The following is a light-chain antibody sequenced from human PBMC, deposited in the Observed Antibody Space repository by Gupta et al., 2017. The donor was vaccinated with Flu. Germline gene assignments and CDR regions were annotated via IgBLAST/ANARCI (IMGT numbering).Light chain of an antibody. CDR1: SSDVGGYIH. Sequence: SITISCTGTSSDVGGYIHVCRYQHYPGKAPMLMIDEVSSRPGVVARRSAGSKSSNTAPPTTSVHQAEDEADYYCSSYTSSGTDVFGTGTKVTVL. J-gene: IGLJ1*01. V-gene: IGLV2-14*01. CDR3: SSYTSSGTDV. CDR2: EVS.